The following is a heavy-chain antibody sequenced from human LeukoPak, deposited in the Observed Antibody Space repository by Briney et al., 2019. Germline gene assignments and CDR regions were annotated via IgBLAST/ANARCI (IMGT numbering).Heavy chain of an antibody. Sequence: ASVKVSCKASGGTFSSYAISWVRQAPGQGLEWMGGIIPIFGTANYAQKLQGRVTMTTDTSTSTAYMEVRGLRSDDTAVYYCARVFAYCSSTSCLDYWGQGTLVTVSS. CDR1: GGTFSSYA. CDR2: IIPIFGTA. CDR3: ARVFAYCSSTSCLDY. J-gene: IGHJ4*02. V-gene: IGHV1-69*05. D-gene: IGHD2-2*01.